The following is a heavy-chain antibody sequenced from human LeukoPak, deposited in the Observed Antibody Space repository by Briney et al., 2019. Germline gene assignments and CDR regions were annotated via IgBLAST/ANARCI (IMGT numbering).Heavy chain of an antibody. CDR2: IWYDGSNK. CDR3: VGSGSYYNPGGY. V-gene: IGHV3-33*08. D-gene: IGHD3-10*01. Sequence: GGSLRLSCAASGFTFSTYAMSWVRQAPGKGLEWVAVIWYDGSNKYYADSVKGRFTISRDNSKNTLYLQMNSLRAEDTAVYYCVGSGSYYNPGGYWGQGTLVTVSS. J-gene: IGHJ4*02. CDR1: GFTFSTYA.